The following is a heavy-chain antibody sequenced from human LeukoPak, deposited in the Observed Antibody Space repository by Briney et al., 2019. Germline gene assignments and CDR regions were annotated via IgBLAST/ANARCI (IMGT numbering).Heavy chain of an antibody. CDR2: IRYDGSNK. J-gene: IGHJ3*02. CDR1: GFTFSSYG. V-gene: IGHV3-30*02. CDR3: ARARIAAARGAFDI. D-gene: IGHD6-13*01. Sequence: PGGSLRLSCAASGFTFSSYGMHWVRQAPGKGLEWVAFIRYDGSNKYYADSVKGRFTISRDNSKNTLYLQMNSLRAEDTAVYYCARARIAAARGAFDIWGQGTMVTVSS.